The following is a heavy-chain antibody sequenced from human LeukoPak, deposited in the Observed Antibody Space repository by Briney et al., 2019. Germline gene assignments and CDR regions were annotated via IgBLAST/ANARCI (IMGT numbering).Heavy chain of an antibody. D-gene: IGHD3-10*01. J-gene: IGHJ4*02. Sequence: ASVKVSCKASGYIFTDYYMHWVRQAPGQELGWMGRINPNSGGTNYAQKFQGRVTMTRDMSTSTVYMELSSLRSEDTAVYYCARDLQSSGSYFPLATFDYWGQGTLVTVSS. CDR1: GYIFTDYY. V-gene: IGHV1/OR15-1*04. CDR3: ARDLQSSGSYFPLATFDY. CDR2: INPNSGGT.